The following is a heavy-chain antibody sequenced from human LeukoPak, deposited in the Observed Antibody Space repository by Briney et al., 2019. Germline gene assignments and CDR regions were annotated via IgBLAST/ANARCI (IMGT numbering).Heavy chain of an antibody. D-gene: IGHD3-22*01. J-gene: IGHJ4*02. V-gene: IGHV3-73*01. Sequence: GGSLRLSCAASGFTFSGSAMHWVRQASGKGLEWVGRIRSKANNYATAYAASVKGRFTVSRDESKNTAYVEMNSLKSEDTAVYYCTRMYDTGVVVSSFDYWGQGAQVTVSS. CDR1: GFTFSGSA. CDR2: IRSKANNYAT. CDR3: TRMYDTGVVVSSFDY.